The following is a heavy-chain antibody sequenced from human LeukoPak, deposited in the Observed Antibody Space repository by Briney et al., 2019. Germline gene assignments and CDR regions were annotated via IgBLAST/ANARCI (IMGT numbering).Heavy chain of an antibody. J-gene: IGHJ4*02. CDR2: ITSSGYI. Sequence: GGSLRLSCAASGFTFSSSDRNWVRQAPGKGLEWVSTITSSGYIYYVDSVKGRFTISRDNAKNSLSLQMNSLKAEDTAVYYCARDLNCFDYWGQGTLVTVSS. CDR3: ARDLNCFDY. V-gene: IGHV3-21*01. CDR1: GFTFSSSD.